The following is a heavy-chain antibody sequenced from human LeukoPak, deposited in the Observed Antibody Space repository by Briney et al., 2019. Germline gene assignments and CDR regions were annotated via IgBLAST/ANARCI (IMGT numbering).Heavy chain of an antibody. J-gene: IGHJ4*02. CDR2: MSVSGSGV. CDR3: ATGKRAFRD. CDR1: GLTFSDPY. V-gene: IGHV3-11*01. Sequence: PGGSLRLSCAAYGLTFSDPYMSWIRQTPGRGLEWVSYMSVSGSGVYYATSVKGRFLISRDNDNNTLYLQMNSLTPEDTAIYYGATGKRAFRDWGQGTLVTVSS. D-gene: IGHD3-3*02.